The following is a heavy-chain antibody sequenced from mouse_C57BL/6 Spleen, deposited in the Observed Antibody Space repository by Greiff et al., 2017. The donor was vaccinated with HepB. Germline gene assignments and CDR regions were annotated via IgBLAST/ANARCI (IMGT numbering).Heavy chain of an antibody. V-gene: IGHV1-64*01. D-gene: IGHD2-4*01. CDR3: ARGGYDYDDPFYAMDY. CDR1: GYTFTSYW. CDR2: IHPNSGST. Sequence: VQLQQPGAELVKPGASVKLSCKASGYTFTSYWMHWVKQRPGQGLEWIGMIHPNSGSTNYNEKFKSKATLTVDKSSSTAYMQLSSLTSEDSAVYYCARGGYDYDDPFYAMDYWGQGTSVTVSS. J-gene: IGHJ4*01.